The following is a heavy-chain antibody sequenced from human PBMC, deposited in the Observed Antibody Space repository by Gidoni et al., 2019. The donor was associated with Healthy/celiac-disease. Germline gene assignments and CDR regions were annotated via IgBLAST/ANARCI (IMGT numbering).Heavy chain of an antibody. J-gene: IGHJ4*02. D-gene: IGHD5-12*01. V-gene: IGHV4-39*01. CDR2: IYYSGST. Sequence: QLQLQESGPELVKPSETLSLTCTVSGGSISSSSSYWGWIRQPPGKGLAWIGSIYYSGSTYYNPSLKSRVTISVDTSKNQFSLKLSSVTAADTAVYYCGYGGRLGLYYFDYWGQGTLVTVSS. CDR1: GGSISSSSSY. CDR3: GYGGRLGLYYFDY.